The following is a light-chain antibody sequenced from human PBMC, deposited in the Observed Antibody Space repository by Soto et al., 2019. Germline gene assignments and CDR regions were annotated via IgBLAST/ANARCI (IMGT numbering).Light chain of an antibody. V-gene: IGLV2-8*01. Sequence: QSVLTQPPSASGSPGQSVTISCTGTSTDVGAYNYVSWYQQHPGKAPKVIISEVTKRPSGVPDRFSGSKSGGTASLTISGLQADDEADYYCTAIEGRCIYVVVTGTMVTV. CDR1: STDVGAYNY. J-gene: IGLJ1*01. CDR3: TAIEGRCIYV. CDR2: EVT.